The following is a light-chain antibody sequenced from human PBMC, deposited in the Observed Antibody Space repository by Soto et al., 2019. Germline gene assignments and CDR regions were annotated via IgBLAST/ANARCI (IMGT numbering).Light chain of an antibody. V-gene: IGKV2-28*01. Sequence: EIVLTQSPLSLPVTPGEPASISCRSSQSLLHRNGYTYLDWYLQKPGQSPQLLIYAASNRASGVPDRFSGSGSGTVFTLKISRVEAEAVGVYYCMQSVRIRTFGQGTKVEIK. CDR1: QSLLHRNGYTY. J-gene: IGKJ1*01. CDR3: MQSVRIRT. CDR2: AAS.